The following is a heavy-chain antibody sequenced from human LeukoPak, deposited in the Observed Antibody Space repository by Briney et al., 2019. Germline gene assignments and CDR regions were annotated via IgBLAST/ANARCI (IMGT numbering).Heavy chain of an antibody. CDR3: ARRNLDAFDI. V-gene: IGHV3-30*03. Sequence: QPGRSLRLSCGASGFTFSSYGMHWVRQAPGKGLEWVAFISHDGSNKYYADSVKGRLTISRDNSQNTLYLQMNSLRAEDTAVYYCARRNLDAFDIWGQGTMVTVSS. D-gene: IGHD1-14*01. CDR1: GFTFSSYG. J-gene: IGHJ3*02. CDR2: ISHDGSNK.